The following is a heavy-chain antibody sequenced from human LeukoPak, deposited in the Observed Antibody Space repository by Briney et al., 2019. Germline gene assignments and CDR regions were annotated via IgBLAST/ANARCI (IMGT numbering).Heavy chain of an antibody. Sequence: GGSLRLSCAASGFTFSSYGMHWVRQAPGKGLEWVAFIRYDGSNKYYADSVKGRFTISRDNSKNTLYLQMNSLRAEDTAVYYCAKDPGYYDSSGLGFDYWGQGTLVTVSS. CDR2: IRYDGSNK. CDR3: AKDPGYYDSSGLGFDY. J-gene: IGHJ4*02. CDR1: GFTFSSYG. D-gene: IGHD3-22*01. V-gene: IGHV3-30*02.